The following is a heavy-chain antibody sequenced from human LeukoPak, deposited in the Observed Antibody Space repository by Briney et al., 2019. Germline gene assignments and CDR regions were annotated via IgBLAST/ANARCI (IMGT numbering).Heavy chain of an antibody. Sequence: GGSLRLSCAASGFTFSSYGMHWVRQAPGKGLEWVAFIRYDGSNKYYADSVKGRFTISRDNSKNSLYLQMNSLRAEDTAVYYCARFNCGGDCSTYFDYWGQGTLVTVSS. D-gene: IGHD2-21*02. CDR2: IRYDGSNK. CDR3: ARFNCGGDCSTYFDY. J-gene: IGHJ4*02. V-gene: IGHV3-33*08. CDR1: GFTFSSYG.